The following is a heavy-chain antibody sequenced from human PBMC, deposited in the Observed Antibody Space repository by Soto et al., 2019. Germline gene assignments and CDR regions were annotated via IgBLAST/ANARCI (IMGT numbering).Heavy chain of an antibody. D-gene: IGHD6-25*01. CDR2: ISENNGDI. Sequence: QVQLVQSGAEVKKPGASVKVSCRASGYKFTSYGISWVRQAPGQGLEWMGWISENNGDINYVQNLQGRVTMTTDTSTSTAYMELRSLRFDDTAIYYCARDRGITAAGRKYYYYGMDVWGQGTTVTVSS. CDR3: ARDRGITAAGRKYYYYGMDV. J-gene: IGHJ6*02. V-gene: IGHV1-18*01. CDR1: GYKFTSYG.